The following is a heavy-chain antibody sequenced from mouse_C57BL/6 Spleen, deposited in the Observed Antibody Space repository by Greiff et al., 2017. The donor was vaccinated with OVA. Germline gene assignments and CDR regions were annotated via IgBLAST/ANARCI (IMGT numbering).Heavy chain of an antibody. D-gene: IGHD1-1*01. CDR3: ARWGTTVPYYFDY. CDR1: GYTFTSYW. V-gene: IGHV1-59*01. J-gene: IGHJ2*01. Sequence: QVQLKQPGAELVRPGTSVTLSCKASGYTFTSYWMHWVKQRPGQGLEWIGVIDPSDSYTNYNQKFKGKATLTVDTSSSTAYMQLSSLTSEDSAVYYCARWGTTVPYYFDYWGQGTTLTVSS. CDR2: IDPSDSYT.